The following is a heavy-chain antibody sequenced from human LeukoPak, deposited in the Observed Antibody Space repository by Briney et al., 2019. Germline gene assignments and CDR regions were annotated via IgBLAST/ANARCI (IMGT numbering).Heavy chain of an antibody. V-gene: IGHV3-43*02. CDR1: GFTFRSYG. CDR3: AKDVYGRFDY. CDR2: ISGDGGST. D-gene: IGHD1-14*01. J-gene: IGHJ4*02. Sequence: GGSLRLSCAASGFTFRSYGMHWVRQAPGKGLEWVSLISGDGGSTYYADSVKGRFTISRDNSKNSLYLQMNSLRTEDTALYYCAKDVYGRFDYWGQGTLVTVSS.